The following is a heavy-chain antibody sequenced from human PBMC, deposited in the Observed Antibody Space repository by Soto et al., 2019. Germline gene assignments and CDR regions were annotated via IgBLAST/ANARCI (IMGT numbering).Heavy chain of an antibody. V-gene: IGHV3-33*01. D-gene: IGHD3-10*01. CDR3: ARDGYYGSGSYNYYYGMDV. J-gene: IGHJ6*02. Sequence: GGSLRLSCAASGFTFSSYGMHWVRQAPGKGLEWVAVIWYDGSNKYYADSVKGRFTISRDNSKNTLYLQMNSLRAEDTAVYYCARDGYYGSGSYNYYYGMDVWGQGTTVTVSS. CDR2: IWYDGSNK. CDR1: GFTFSSYG.